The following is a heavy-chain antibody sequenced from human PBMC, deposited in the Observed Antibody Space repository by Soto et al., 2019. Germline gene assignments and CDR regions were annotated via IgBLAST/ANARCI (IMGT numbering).Heavy chain of an antibody. V-gene: IGHV4-4*07. Sequence: QVQLQESGPGLVKPSETLSLTCTDSGGSISSYYWSWIRQPAGKGLERIGRIYTSGSTHYNPSLTSRVTMAVVLSGNQCPLKLCSGIAADKAVYSAAREIPALLGVVIMLYWFDPCGQGTLVTVAS. CDR1: GGSISSYY. CDR3: AREIPALLGVVIMLYWFDP. D-gene: IGHD3-3*01. J-gene: IGHJ5*02. CDR2: IYTSGST.